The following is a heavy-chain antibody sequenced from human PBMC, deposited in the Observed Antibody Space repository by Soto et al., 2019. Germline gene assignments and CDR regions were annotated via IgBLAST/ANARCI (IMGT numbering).Heavy chain of an antibody. CDR1: GGPVSSGSAY. CDR2: IYYTGST. CDR3: VTARRYCGGPNCHWFDN. V-gene: IGHV4-61*01. J-gene: IGHJ4*02. Sequence: QVQLQESGPGLVKPSETLSLTCSVSGGPVSSGSAYWVGIRKPPGKGLEWIGYIYYTGSTNNTASLKNLFTISGDTSKNQFSMKVTSVNAADTAVYYCVTARRYCGGPNCHWFDNGGQGTLVTGSS. D-gene: IGHD2-21*01.